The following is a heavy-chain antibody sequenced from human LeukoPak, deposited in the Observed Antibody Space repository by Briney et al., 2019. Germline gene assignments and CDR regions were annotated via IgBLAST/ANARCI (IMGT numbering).Heavy chain of an antibody. D-gene: IGHD3-22*01. CDR3: ARSLFSYYYDSSAYFPFDY. J-gene: IGHJ4*02. V-gene: IGHV4-59*01. Sequence: SETLSLTCTVSGGSISSYYWSWTRQPPGKGLEWIGYIHYTGSTNYNPSLKSRVTISVATSKNQFSLQLSSVTAADTAVYFCARSLFSYYYDSSAYFPFDYWGQGSLVTVSS. CDR2: IHYTGST. CDR1: GGSISSYY.